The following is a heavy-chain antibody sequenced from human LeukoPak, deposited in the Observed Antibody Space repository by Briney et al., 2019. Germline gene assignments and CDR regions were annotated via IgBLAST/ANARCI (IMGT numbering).Heavy chain of an antibody. Sequence: KSSETLSLTCAVYGGSFSGYYWSWIRQPPGKGLEWIGEINHSGSTNYNPSLKSRVTVSVDTSKNQFSLKLSSVTAADTAVYYCARGQEGYGGDYYNWFDPWGQGTLVTVSS. CDR2: INHSGST. CDR3: ARGQEGYGGDYYNWFDP. V-gene: IGHV4-34*01. CDR1: GGSFSGYY. J-gene: IGHJ5*02. D-gene: IGHD4-17*01.